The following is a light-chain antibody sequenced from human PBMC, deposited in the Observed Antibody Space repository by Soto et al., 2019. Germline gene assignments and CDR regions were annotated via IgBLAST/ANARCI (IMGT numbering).Light chain of an antibody. J-gene: IGKJ4*01. CDR1: QDINNF. CDR3: QQYYNLELT. V-gene: IGKV1-33*01. Sequence: DIQMTQSPSSLSASVGDRVTITCQTSQDINNFLNWYQQKPGKAPKLLIYDASNLETGVPSRFSGSGSGTDFTFTISSLQPEDIATYYCQQYYNLELTFGGGAKVEIK. CDR2: DAS.